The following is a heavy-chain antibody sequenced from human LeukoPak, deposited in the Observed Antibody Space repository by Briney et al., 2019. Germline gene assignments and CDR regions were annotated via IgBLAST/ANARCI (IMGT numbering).Heavy chain of an antibody. Sequence: GGSLRLSCAASGFIFSSYAMSWVRQAPGKGLEWVSTISGSGGSTYYADSVKGRFTISRDNSKNTVYLQMNSLRAEDTAVYYCAKDRGMTGYCSGGSCYLFDYWGQGTLVTVSS. CDR3: AKDRGMTGYCSGGSCYLFDY. CDR1: GFIFSSYA. CDR2: ISGSGGST. D-gene: IGHD2-15*01. V-gene: IGHV3-23*01. J-gene: IGHJ4*02.